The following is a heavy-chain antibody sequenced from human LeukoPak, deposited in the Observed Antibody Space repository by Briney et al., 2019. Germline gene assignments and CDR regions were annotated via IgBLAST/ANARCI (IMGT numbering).Heavy chain of an antibody. D-gene: IGHD3-16*02. CDR1: GGSISSSSYY. V-gene: IGHV4-39*01. CDR2: IYYSGST. Sequence: SETLSLTCTVSGGSISSSSYYWCWIRQPPGKGLEWIGRIYYSGSTYYNPVLRSRVTISVDTSKNQFSLKLSSVTAADTAVYYCARPFVKARPFDPWGQGTLVTVSS. CDR3: ARPFVKARPFDP. J-gene: IGHJ5*02.